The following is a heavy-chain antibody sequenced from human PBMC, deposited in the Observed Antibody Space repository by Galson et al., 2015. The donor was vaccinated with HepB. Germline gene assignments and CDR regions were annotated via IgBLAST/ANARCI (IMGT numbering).Heavy chain of an antibody. Sequence: CAISGDSVSGNSAAWNWIRQSPSRGLEGLGRAYDRSKWNNDYAVSVKSRITINPDKSKNQFSLQLNSVTPEDTAVYYCARASGWGPLCLDYWGQGTLVTVSS. CDR3: ARASGWGPLCLDY. CDR1: GDSVSGNSAA. J-gene: IGHJ4*01. CDR2: AYDRSKWNN. V-gene: IGHV6-1*01. D-gene: IGHD6-19*01.